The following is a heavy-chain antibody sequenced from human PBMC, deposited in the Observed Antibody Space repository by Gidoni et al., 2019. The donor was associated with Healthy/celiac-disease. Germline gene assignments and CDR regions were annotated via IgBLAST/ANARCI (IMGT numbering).Heavy chain of an antibody. CDR1: GRSISSSSYY. J-gene: IGHJ4*02. Sequence: QLQLQESGPGLVKPSETLSLTCTVSGRSISSSSYYWGWLRQPPGKGLEWIGSIYYSGSTYYNPSLKSRVTISVDTSKNQFSLKLSSVTAADTAVYYCARPTDGVFDYWGQGTLVTVSS. CDR2: IYYSGST. CDR3: ARPTDGVFDY. V-gene: IGHV4-39*01. D-gene: IGHD1-26*01.